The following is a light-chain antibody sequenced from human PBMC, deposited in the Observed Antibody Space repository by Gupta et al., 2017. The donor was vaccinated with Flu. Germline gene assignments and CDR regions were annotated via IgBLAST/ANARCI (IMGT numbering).Light chain of an antibody. V-gene: IGLV3-21*02. J-gene: IGLJ1*01. CDR3: QVWDPSGAYA. Sequence: SYVLTQPPSVSVAPGQTATITCGGNNIGGKSVHWYQQHSGQAPVLVVYDDADRPSGVPERFSGSNSGNTATLTISRVEAGDEADYYCQVWDPSGAYAFGSGTKVIVL. CDR2: DDA. CDR1: NIGGKS.